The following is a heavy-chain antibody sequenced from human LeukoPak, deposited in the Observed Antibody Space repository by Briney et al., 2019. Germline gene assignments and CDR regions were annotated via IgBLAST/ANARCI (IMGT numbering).Heavy chain of an antibody. J-gene: IGHJ4*02. V-gene: IGHV1-2*02. Sequence: ASVKVSCKASGYTFTGYYMHWVRQAPGQGLEWMGWINPNSGGTNYAQKFQGRVTMTRDTSISTAYMELSRLRSDDTAVYYCARDHNYDFWSGSHYWGQGTLVTVSS. CDR2: INPNSGGT. CDR3: ARDHNYDFWSGSHY. D-gene: IGHD3-3*01. CDR1: GYTFTGYY.